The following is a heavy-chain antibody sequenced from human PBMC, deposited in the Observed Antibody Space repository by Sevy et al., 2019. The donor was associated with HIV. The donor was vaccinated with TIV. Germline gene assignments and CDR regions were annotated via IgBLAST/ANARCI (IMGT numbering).Heavy chain of an antibody. V-gene: IGHV3-7*01. CDR2: INQDGNVK. Sequence: GGSLRLSCAVSGFTFRNFWMSWVRQAPGKGLEWVANINQDGNVKYYIDSVKGRFTISRDTARNLLYLQMNSLRVEDTALYYCVRAIAADGSFWGQGTLVTVSS. D-gene: IGHD6-13*01. CDR3: VRAIAADGSF. J-gene: IGHJ4*02. CDR1: GFTFRNFW.